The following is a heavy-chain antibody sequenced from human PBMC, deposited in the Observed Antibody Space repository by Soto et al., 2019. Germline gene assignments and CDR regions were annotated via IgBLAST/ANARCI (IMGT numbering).Heavy chain of an antibody. CDR2: ISVYNGNT. CDR1: GYTFTSYG. CDR3: ARVYSHSSGYFYKWLDP. D-gene: IGHD3-22*01. J-gene: IGHJ5*02. V-gene: IGHV1-18*01. Sequence: GASVKVSCKASGYTFTSYGINWVRQAPGQGLEWMGWISVYNGNTNYAQKLRGRVTMTTDTSTSTAYMELRSLRSDDTAVYYCARVYSHSSGYFYKWLDPWGQGTLVTVSS.